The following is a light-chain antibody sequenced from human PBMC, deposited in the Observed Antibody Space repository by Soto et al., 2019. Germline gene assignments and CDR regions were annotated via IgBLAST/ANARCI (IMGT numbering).Light chain of an antibody. CDR2: DVT. CDR3: SSYAGRHVV. J-gene: IGLJ2*01. Sequence: QSALTQPPSASGSPGQSVTISCTGTSSDVGGYNFVSWYQQHPGKAPKLMIYDVTKRPSGVPDRFSGSKSGNTASLTVSGLQAEDEGDYYCSSYAGRHVVFGGGTKLTVL. V-gene: IGLV2-8*01. CDR1: SSDVGGYNF.